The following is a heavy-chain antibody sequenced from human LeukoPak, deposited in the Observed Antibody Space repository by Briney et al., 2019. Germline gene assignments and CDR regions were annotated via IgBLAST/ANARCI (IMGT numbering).Heavy chain of an antibody. CDR1: GFTFSSYA. Sequence: GGSLRLSCAASGFTFSSYAMSWVRQAPGKGLEWVSAISGSGGSTYYADSVKGRFTISRDNSKNTLYLQMNSLRAEDTAVYYCAKDKARSTMVRGAVDYRGQGTLVTVSS. CDR3: AKDKARSTMVRGAVDY. D-gene: IGHD3-10*01. V-gene: IGHV3-23*01. J-gene: IGHJ4*02. CDR2: ISGSGGST.